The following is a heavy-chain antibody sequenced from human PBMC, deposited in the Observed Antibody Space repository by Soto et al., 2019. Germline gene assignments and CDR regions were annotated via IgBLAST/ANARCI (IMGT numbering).Heavy chain of an antibody. J-gene: IGHJ5*02. D-gene: IGHD3-10*01. CDR2: INVYNGNT. CDR3: ARGVGSGSYYNQYNWFDP. V-gene: IGHV1-18*01. Sequence: QVQLVQSGGEVKKPGASVKVSCKASGYTFTNYGISWVRQAPGQGLEWMGWINVYNGNTKYAQKVQGRVTMTTDTFTSPDXMELRSLRSDDTAVYYCARGVGSGSYYNQYNWFDPWGQGTLVTVSS. CDR1: GYTFTNYG.